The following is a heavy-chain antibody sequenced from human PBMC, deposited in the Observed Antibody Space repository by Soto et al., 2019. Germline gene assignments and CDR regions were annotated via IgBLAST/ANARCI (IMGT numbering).Heavy chain of an antibody. CDR3: ARVFGGSYFNNWVDT. CDR2: ISSSSTNT. Sequence: QVQLVESGGGLVQPGGSLRLSCAASGFIFRDYYYMTWIRQAPGKGLEWVSSISSSSTNTKGADSVKRRLTIPRDNAKTALSVQRNSLRAEDTAVYYCARVFGGSYFNNWVDTCGQGTLVTVS. V-gene: IGHV3-11*05. CDR1: GFIFRDYYY. D-gene: IGHD1-26*01. J-gene: IGHJ5*02.